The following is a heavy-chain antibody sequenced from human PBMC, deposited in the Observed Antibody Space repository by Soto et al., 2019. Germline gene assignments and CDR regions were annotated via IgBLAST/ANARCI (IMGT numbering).Heavy chain of an antibody. CDR1: GFTFSYYA. J-gene: IGHJ4*02. CDR3: AKGLGELSPESFDY. Sequence: GGSLRLSCAASGFTFSYYAMHWVRQAPGKGLEWVAVISYDGSDKYYGDSVKGRFTISRDNSKNTLDLQMNSLRADDTAVYYCAKGLGELSPESFDYWGQGTLVTVSS. V-gene: IGHV3-30*18. D-gene: IGHD3-16*02. CDR2: ISYDGSDK.